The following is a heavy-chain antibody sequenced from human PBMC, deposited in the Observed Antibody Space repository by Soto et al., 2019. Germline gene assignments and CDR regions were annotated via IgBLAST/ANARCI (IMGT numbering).Heavy chain of an antibody. D-gene: IGHD6-13*01. Sequence: GGSLRLSCAASGFTFSNAWMSWVRQAPGKGLEWVGRIKSKTDGGTTDYAAPVKGRFTISRDDSKNTLYLQMNSLKTEDTAVYYCTIAAAEKGDAFDIWGQGTMVTVS. CDR2: IKSKTDGGTT. V-gene: IGHV3-15*01. CDR3: TIAAAEKGDAFDI. CDR1: GFTFSNAW. J-gene: IGHJ3*02.